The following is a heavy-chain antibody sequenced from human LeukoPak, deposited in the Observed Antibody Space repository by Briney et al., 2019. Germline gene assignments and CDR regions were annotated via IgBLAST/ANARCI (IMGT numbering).Heavy chain of an antibody. J-gene: IGHJ4*02. CDR3: AREGVKPYYYDSSGYFDY. CDR2: INHSGST. CDR1: GGSFSGHY. Sequence: PSETLSLTCAVYGGSFSGHYWSWIRQPRGKGLEWIGEINHSGSTNYNPSLKSRVTISVDTSKNQFSLKLSSVTAADTAVYYCAREGVKPYYYDSSGYFDYWGQGTLVTVSS. V-gene: IGHV4-34*01. D-gene: IGHD3-22*01.